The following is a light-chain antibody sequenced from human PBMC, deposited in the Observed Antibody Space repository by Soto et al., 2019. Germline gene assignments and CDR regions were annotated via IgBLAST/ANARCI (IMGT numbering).Light chain of an antibody. J-gene: IGKJ1*01. CDR2: GAS. CDR3: QQYGSSGRT. Sequence: EIVVTQSPCTLSWSPGERATLSCRTSQSVSSNYLAWYQQKPGQAPRLLIYGASSRATGIPDRFSGSGSGTDFTLTISRLEPEDFAVYYCQQYGSSGRTFGQGTKVDIK. V-gene: IGKV3-20*01. CDR1: QSVSSNY.